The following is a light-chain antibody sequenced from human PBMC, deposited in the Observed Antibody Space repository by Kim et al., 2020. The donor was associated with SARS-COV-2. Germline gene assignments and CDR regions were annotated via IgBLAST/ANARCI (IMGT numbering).Light chain of an antibody. V-gene: IGKV1-27*01. J-gene: IGKJ1*01. CDR3: QKYNSAPPWT. CDR1: QVISNY. Sequence: SVGDSATTPRRASQVISNYLAWYQQKPGKVPKLLIYAASTLQSGVPSRFSGSGSGTDFTLTISSLQPEDVATYYCQKYNSAPPWTFGQGTKVEIK. CDR2: AAS.